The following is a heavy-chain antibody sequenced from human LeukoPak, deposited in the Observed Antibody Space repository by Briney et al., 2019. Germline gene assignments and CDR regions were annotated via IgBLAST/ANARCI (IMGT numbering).Heavy chain of an antibody. CDR3: AKDRERWELLYYFDY. CDR2: ISWNSGSI. J-gene: IGHJ4*02. D-gene: IGHD1-26*01. V-gene: IGHV3-9*01. CDR1: GFTFDDYA. Sequence: GRSLRLSCAASGFTFDDYAMHLVRQAPGKGLDWVSGISWNSGSIGYADSVKGRFTISRDNAKNSLYLQMNSLRAEDTALYYCAKDRERWELLYYFDYWGQGTLVTVSS.